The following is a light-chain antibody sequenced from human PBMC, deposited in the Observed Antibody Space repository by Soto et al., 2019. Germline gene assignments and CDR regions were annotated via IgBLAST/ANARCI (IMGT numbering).Light chain of an antibody. CDR2: DVD. V-gene: IGLV2-14*03. CDR3: CSYAGSSSYV. CDR1: SSDVGGYKY. J-gene: IGLJ1*01. Sequence: QSALTQPASVSGSPGQSITISCTGTSSDVGGYKYVSWYQQHPGKAPKLMIFDVDNRPSGISDRFSGSKSGNTASLTISGLQAEDEADYYCCSYAGSSSYVFGSGTKVTVL.